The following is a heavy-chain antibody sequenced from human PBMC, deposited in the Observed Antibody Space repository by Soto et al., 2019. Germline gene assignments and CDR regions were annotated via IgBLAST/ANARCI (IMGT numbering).Heavy chain of an antibody. CDR1: GYTFTSYY. CDR3: ARVLPRNLDSSGYYNRLHY. D-gene: IGHD3-22*01. Sequence: ASVKVSCKASGYTFTSYYMHWVRQAPGQGLEWMGIINPSGGSTSYAQKFQGRVTMTRDTSTSTVYMELSSLRSEDTAVYYCARVLPRNLDSSGYYNRLHYWGQGTLVTVSS. CDR2: INPSGGST. J-gene: IGHJ4*02. V-gene: IGHV1-46*01.